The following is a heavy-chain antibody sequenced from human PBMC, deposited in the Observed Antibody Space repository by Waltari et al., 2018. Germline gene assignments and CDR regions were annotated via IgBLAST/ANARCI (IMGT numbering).Heavy chain of an antibody. CDR1: GFIFSSYA. CDR3: AIDLGYFTS. Sequence: EVQLLESGGGLVQPGGSLRLSCEGSGFIFSSYAMGWVRQAPGRGLGGGSGISGSASASFYADTVKGRFSISRDNSKNTLFLQVNSLRADDTAIYYCAIDLGYFTSWGPGTLVTVSS. V-gene: IGHV3-23*01. D-gene: IGHD2-8*01. J-gene: IGHJ5*02. CDR2: ISGSASAS.